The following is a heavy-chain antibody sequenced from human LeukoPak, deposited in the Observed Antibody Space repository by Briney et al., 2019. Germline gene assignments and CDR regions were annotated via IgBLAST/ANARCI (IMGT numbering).Heavy chain of an antibody. D-gene: IGHD2-2*01. V-gene: IGHV4-39*01. CDR3: ARRGYCSSTSCYEYWSDP. CDR1: GGSISSSSYY. Sequence: SETLSLTCTVSGGSISSSSYYWGWIRQPPGKGLEWIGIIYYSGSTYYNPSLKSRLTISVDTSKNQFSLKLSSVTATDTAVYYCARRGYCSSTSCYEYWSDPGRQGTLVTVSS. CDR2: IYYSGST. J-gene: IGHJ5*02.